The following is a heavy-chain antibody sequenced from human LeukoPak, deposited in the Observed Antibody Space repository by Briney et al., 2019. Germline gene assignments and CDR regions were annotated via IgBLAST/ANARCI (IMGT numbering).Heavy chain of an antibody. J-gene: IGHJ3*02. CDR1: GGSISSYY. D-gene: IGHD3-22*01. CDR2: IYTSGST. Sequence: SETLSLXCTVSGGSISSYYWSWIRQPAGKGLEWIGRIYTSGSTNYNPSLKSRVTMSVDTSKNQFSLKLSSVTAADTAVYYCARDSSGYYYLGRGAFDIWGQGTMVTVSS. V-gene: IGHV4-4*07. CDR3: ARDSSGYYYLGRGAFDI.